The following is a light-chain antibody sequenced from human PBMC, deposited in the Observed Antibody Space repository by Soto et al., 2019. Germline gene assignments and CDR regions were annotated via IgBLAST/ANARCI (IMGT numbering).Light chain of an antibody. J-gene: IGKJ1*01. CDR2: KAS. CDR1: QSISNY. CDR3: QQFHTYPWT. Sequence: DIQVTQSPATLSASVGDRVTITCRASQSISNYLAWHQHKPGKAPTVLIYKASNLESGVQSRFSGSGSATEFTLTISSLQPDDFATYYCQQFHTYPWTFGQGTRVELK. V-gene: IGKV1-5*03.